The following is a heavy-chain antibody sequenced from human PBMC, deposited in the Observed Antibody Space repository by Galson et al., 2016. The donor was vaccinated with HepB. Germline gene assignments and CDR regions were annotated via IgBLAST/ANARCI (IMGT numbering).Heavy chain of an antibody. Sequence: SLRLSCAASGFTFSNYWMNWVRQAPGKGLEWVGNIKYDGSEKYYVDSVEGRFTISRDDAKNSLYLQMNSLRADDTDVYYCAKGRTAARGYRAFFDSWGQGTLVTVSS. D-gene: IGHD2-15*01. CDR2: IKYDGSEK. CDR1: GFTFSNYW. CDR3: AKGRTAARGYRAFFDS. J-gene: IGHJ4*02. V-gene: IGHV3-7*03.